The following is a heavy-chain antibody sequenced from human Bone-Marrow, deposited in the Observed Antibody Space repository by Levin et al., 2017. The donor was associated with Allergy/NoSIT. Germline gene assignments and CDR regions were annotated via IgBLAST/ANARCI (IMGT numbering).Heavy chain of an antibody. V-gene: IGHV3-30*18. CDR1: GFTFSSYG. Sequence: PGGSLRLSCAASGFTFSSYGMHWVRQAPGKGLEWVAVISYDGSNKYYADSVKGRFTISRDNSKNTLYLQMNSLRAEDTAVYYCAKEEGSGYDFLDYWGQGTLVTVSS. J-gene: IGHJ4*02. CDR3: AKEEGSGYDFLDY. CDR2: ISYDGSNK. D-gene: IGHD5-12*01.